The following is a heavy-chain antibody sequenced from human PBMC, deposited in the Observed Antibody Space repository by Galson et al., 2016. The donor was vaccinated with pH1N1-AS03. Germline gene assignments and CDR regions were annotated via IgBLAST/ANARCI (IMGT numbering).Heavy chain of an antibody. D-gene: IGHD1-26*01. V-gene: IGHV1-69*13. CDR1: GGTFGSYA. J-gene: IGHJ3*01. Sequence: SVKVSCKASGGTFGSYAVSWVRPAPGQGLEWMGGIIPIFGTRHYAQRFQGRVTITADESTTTASMELSSLRFEDTAMYYCARDVSGSYGLDYWGQGSMVIVSS. CDR3: ARDVSGSYGLDY. CDR2: IIPIFGTR.